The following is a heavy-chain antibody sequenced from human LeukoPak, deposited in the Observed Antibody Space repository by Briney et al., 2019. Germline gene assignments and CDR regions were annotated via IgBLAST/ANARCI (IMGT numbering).Heavy chain of an antibody. V-gene: IGHV4-4*02. D-gene: IGHD2-2*01. CDR1: RGSNTCINL. CDR3: VRDGRRWGADMAYFDY. J-gene: IGHJ4*02. Sequence: SETLSLTCAVSRGSNTCINLWSWVRQPLGKGLEWIGEIYHSGIPNYHPSLKRRVTISVDQPKNQFSLKLSSVTAADTAVYYCVRDGRRWGADMAYFDYWGQGTLVTVSS. CDR2: IYHSGIP.